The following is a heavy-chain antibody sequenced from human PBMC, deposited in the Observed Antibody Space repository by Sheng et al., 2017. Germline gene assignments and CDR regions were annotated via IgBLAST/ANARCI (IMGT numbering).Heavy chain of an antibody. Sequence: QVQLVESGGGVVQPGGSLRLSCAASGFTFSSYGMHWVRQAPGKGLEWVAFIRYDGSNKYYADSVKGRFTISRDNSKNTLYLQMNSLRAEDTAVYYCAKEPPLHDYTFDYWGQGTLVTVSS. D-gene: IGHD2-2*02. J-gene: IGHJ4*02. V-gene: IGHV3-30*02. CDR3: AKEPPLHDYTFDY. CDR1: GFTFSSYG. CDR2: IRYDGSNK.